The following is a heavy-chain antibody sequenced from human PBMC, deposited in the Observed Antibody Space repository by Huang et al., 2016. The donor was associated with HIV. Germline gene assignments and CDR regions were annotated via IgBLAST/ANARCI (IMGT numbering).Heavy chain of an antibody. Sequence: QVHLQKWGAGLLKPSETLTLTCAVSGASFTGNYWTWIRTTPGKGLEWIGEINDSGATVYTPSRESRVTISMDRSKKQLSLRLSSMTAADTAVYYCARQWVLLDYLMGMDVWGQGTTVIVSS. D-gene: IGHD3-3*01. CDR1: GASFTGNY. CDR3: ARQWVLLDYLMGMDV. V-gene: IGHV4-34*01. CDR2: INDSGAT. J-gene: IGHJ6*02.